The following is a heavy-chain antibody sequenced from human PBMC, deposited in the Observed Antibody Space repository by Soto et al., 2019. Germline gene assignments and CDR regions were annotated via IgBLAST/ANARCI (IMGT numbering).Heavy chain of an antibody. D-gene: IGHD3-9*01. CDR2: IFSDNER. J-gene: IGHJ6*02. CDR1: GFSLTTGKMG. V-gene: IGHV2-26*01. CDR3: ARMKVDSYQFYYAMDV. Sequence: SGPTLVNPTETLTLTCTVSGFSLTTGKMGVSWIRQPPGRALEWLAHIFSDNERSYSTSLQGRLTISKDTSGSQVVLSMTNVDPVDTATYYCARMKVDSYQFYYAMDVWGQGTTVTVSS.